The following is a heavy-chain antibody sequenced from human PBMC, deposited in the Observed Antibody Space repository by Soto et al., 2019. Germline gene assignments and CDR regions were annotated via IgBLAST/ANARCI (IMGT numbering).Heavy chain of an antibody. CDR1: GYTFTSYA. D-gene: IGHD3-22*01. CDR3: ARSRRPMIVVVIGLDP. V-gene: IGHV1-18*01. Sequence: ASVKVSCKASGYTFTSYAIGRVRQAPGQGLEWMGWISAYNGNTNYAQKLQGRVTMTTDTSTSTAYMELRNLRSDDTAVYYCARSRRPMIVVVIGLDPWGQGTLVTVSS. CDR2: ISAYNGNT. J-gene: IGHJ5*02.